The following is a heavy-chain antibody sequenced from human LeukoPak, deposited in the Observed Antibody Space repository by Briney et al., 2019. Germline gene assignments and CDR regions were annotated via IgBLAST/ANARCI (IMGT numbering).Heavy chain of an antibody. J-gene: IGHJ4*02. CDR1: GASISSYY. D-gene: IGHD1-26*01. Sequence: SETLSLTCTVPGASISSYYGSWVRQPPGKGLGWIGYIYYSGSTNYNPSLKSRVTISVDTSKKQFSLKLSSVTAADTAVYYCSRESGAFCPFGYWGQGTLVIVPS. CDR3: SRESGAFCPFGY. CDR2: IYYSGST. V-gene: IGHV4-59*12.